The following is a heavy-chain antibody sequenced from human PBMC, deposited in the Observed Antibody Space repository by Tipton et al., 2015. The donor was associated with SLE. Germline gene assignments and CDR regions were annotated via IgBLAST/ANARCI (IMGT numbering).Heavy chain of an antibody. CDR2: IHHSGST. Sequence: TLSLTCTVSGYSISSGYYWGWIRQPPGKGLEWIGSIHHSGSTYYNPSLKSRVSISVDTSKNQFSLNLSSVTAADTAVYYCARDEYRYDTTGYHLLGHFDFWGQGTLVTVSS. J-gene: IGHJ4*02. D-gene: IGHD3-22*01. V-gene: IGHV4-38-2*02. CDR3: ARDEYRYDTTGYHLLGHFDF. CDR1: GYSISSGYY.